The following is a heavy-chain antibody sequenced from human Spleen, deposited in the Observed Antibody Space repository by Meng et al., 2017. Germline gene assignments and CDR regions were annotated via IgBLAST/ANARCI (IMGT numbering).Heavy chain of an antibody. Sequence: ASVKVSCKASGYTFTSYGISWVRQAPGQGLEWMGWISAYNGNTNYAQKLQGRVTMTTDTSTSTAYMELRSLRSDDTAVYDCARVPAVAGYYYYGMDVWGQGTTVTVAS. CDR3: ARVPAVAGYYYYGMDV. CDR2: ISAYNGNT. V-gene: IGHV1-18*01. J-gene: IGHJ6*02. CDR1: GYTFTSYG. D-gene: IGHD6-19*01.